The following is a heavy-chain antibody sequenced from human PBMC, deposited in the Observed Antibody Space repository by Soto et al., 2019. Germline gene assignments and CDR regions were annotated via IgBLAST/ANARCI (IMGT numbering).Heavy chain of an antibody. CDR3: ARLAIGDYYFDY. D-gene: IGHD4-17*01. V-gene: IGHV4-59*01. J-gene: IGHJ4*02. Sequence: SETLSLPWTVFAGSISSYYWSWIRQPPGKGLEWIGYIYYSGSTNYNPSLKSRVTISVDTSKNQFSLKLSSVTAADTAVYYCARLAIGDYYFDYWGQGTLVTVSS. CDR1: AGSISSYY. CDR2: IYYSGST.